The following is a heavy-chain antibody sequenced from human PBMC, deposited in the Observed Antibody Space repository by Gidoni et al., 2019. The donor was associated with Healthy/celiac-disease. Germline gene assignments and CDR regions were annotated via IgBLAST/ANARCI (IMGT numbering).Heavy chain of an antibody. CDR2: LFSNDEK. CDR3: ARIREVGATIFDY. J-gene: IGHJ4*02. D-gene: IGHD1-26*01. V-gene: IGHV2-26*01. Sequence: VTLKEYGPVLVKPTETLTLTCTVYGYSLSNARMGVSWIRQPTGKALSWLAHLFSNDEKSYITSLKSRLTISKDTSKSQLVLTMTNMDPVDTATYYWARIREVGATIFDYWGQGTLFTVSS. CDR1: GYSLSNARMG.